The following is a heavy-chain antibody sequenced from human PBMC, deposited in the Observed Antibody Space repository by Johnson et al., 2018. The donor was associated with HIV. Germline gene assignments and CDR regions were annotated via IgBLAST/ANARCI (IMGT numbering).Heavy chain of an antibody. Sequence: QVLLVESGGGVVQPGRSLRLSCAASGFTFSSYAMHWVRQAPGKGLEWVAVISYDGSNKYYADSVKGLFTISRDNSKNSLYLQMNSLRAEDTAVYYCATRDPTHRPGVFDIWGQGTMVTISS. D-gene: IGHD1-14*01. CDR3: ATRDPTHRPGVFDI. CDR2: ISYDGSNK. J-gene: IGHJ3*02. V-gene: IGHV3-30-3*01. CDR1: GFTFSSYA.